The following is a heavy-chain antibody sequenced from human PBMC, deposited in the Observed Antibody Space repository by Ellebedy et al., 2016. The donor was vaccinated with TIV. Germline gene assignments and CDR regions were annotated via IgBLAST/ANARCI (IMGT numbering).Heavy chain of an antibody. D-gene: IGHD2-21*01. CDR3: ANMAWGNEDYSVDS. CDR2: IANDGRNK. CDR1: GFLFNQYG. V-gene: IGHV3-30*18. Sequence: GESLKISCAASGFLFNQYGMHWVRQAPGKGLEWVAVIANDGRNKYYGDSVKGRFTISRDNSKNTLYLQMNSLEVEDTAVYYCANMAWGNEDYSVDSWGQGTLVTVSS. J-gene: IGHJ5*01.